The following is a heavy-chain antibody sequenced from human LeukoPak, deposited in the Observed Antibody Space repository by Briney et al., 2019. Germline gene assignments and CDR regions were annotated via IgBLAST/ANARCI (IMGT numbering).Heavy chain of an antibody. CDR3: ASRGNMIFDY. V-gene: IGHV4-39*01. J-gene: IGHJ4*02. D-gene: IGHD3-22*01. CDR2: IYYSGST. Sequence: PSETLSLTCTVSGGSISSSSYYWGWIRQPPGKGLEWIGSIYYSGSTYYNPSLKSRVTMSVDTSKNQFSLKLSSVTAADTAVYYCASRGNMIFDYWGQGTLVTVSS. CDR1: GGSISSSSYY.